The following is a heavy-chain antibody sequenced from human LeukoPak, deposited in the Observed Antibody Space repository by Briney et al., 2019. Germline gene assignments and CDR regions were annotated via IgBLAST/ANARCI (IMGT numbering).Heavy chain of an antibody. V-gene: IGHV3-30*02. CDR3: AKSQARGYYDSSGLDY. CDR2: IRYDGSNK. CDR1: EFALERYT. D-gene: IGHD3-22*01. J-gene: IGHJ4*02. Sequence: GGSLRLSCEVSEFALERYTMSWVRQAPGKGLEWVAFIRYDGSNKYYADSVKGRFTISRDNSKNTLYLQMNSLRAEDTAVYYCAKSQARGYYDSSGLDYWGQGTLVTVSS.